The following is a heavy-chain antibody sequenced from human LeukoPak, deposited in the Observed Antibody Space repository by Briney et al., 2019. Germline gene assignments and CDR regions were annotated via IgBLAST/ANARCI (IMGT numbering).Heavy chain of an antibody. CDR1: GFTFTNYA. CDR3: ARESGYSNTHDAFDV. Sequence: ASVKVSCKASGFTFTNYAMNWVRQAPGQGLEWMGWINTNTGIPTYAQDFTGRFVFSLDTSVSTAYLQISSLKAEDTAVYYCARESGYSNTHDAFDVWGQGTMVTVS. V-gene: IGHV7-4-1*02. CDR2: INTNTGIP. D-gene: IGHD6-13*01. J-gene: IGHJ3*01.